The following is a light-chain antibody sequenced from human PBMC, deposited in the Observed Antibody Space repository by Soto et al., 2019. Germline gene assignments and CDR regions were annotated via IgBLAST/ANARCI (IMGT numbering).Light chain of an antibody. Sequence: DIQMTQSPSTLSASVGDIVTIICRASQSISSWLAWYQQKPGKAPKLLIYDASSLESGVPSRFSGSGSGKEFTLTISSLQPDDFATYYCQQYNSYPWTFGQGTKV. J-gene: IGKJ1*01. CDR2: DAS. CDR1: QSISSW. CDR3: QQYNSYPWT. V-gene: IGKV1-5*02.